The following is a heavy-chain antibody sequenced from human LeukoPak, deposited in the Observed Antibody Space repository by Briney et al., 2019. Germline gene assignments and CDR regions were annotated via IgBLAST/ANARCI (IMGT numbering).Heavy chain of an antibody. CDR3: VKGLDYSSSQMDS. CDR1: VFTFSSYA. J-gene: IGHJ4*02. CDR2: IDTNGANT. V-gene: IGHV3-64*05. D-gene: IGHD6-6*01. Sequence: GGSLRLSCAASVFTFSSYAMSWVRQAPGKGLEYVSSIDTNGANTYYADSVKGRFTISRDNSRNMVYVQMNSLTPEDTAVYYCVKGLDYSSSQMDSWGQGTLVTVSS.